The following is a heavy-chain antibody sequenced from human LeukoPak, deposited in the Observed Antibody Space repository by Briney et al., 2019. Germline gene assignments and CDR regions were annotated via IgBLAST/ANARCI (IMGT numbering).Heavy chain of an antibody. Sequence: GGSLRLSCAASGFTFKNYGMHWVRQAPGKGLEWVAVIWYDGSNKYYADSVRGRFTISRDNSKNTVWLQLNSLRAEDTAVYYCARDSEWGLLRSDYWGQGTLVTVSS. CDR3: ARDSEWGLLRSDY. CDR1: GFTFKNYG. V-gene: IGHV3-33*01. J-gene: IGHJ4*02. D-gene: IGHD1-26*01. CDR2: IWYDGSNK.